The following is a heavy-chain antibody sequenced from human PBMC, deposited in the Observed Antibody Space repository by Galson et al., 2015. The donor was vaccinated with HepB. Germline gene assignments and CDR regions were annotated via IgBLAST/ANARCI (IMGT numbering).Heavy chain of an antibody. J-gene: IGHJ3*01. D-gene: IGHD3-16*01. CDR1: GFTFSSHT. V-gene: IGHV3-30*04. CDR2: ISYDGRYT. CDR3: ARDVVWDRASDV. Sequence: SLRLSCAASGFTFSSHTMHWVRQAPGKGLEWVAVISYDGRYTNYANSVKGRFTISRDNSKNTLYLQMNSLRAEDTAVYYCARDVVWDRASDVWGQGTMVAVSS.